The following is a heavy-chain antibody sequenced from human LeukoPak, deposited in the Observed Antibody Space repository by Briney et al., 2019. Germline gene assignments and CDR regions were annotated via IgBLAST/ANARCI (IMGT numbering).Heavy chain of an antibody. J-gene: IGHJ4*02. CDR2: ISSSSSYI. Sequence: GGSLRLSCAASGFTFSSYSMNWVRQAPGKGLEWVSSISSSSSYIYYADSVKGRFTISRDNAKNSLYLQMNSLRAEDTAVYYCARATSSWHRIFDYWGQGTLVTVSS. V-gene: IGHV3-21*01. D-gene: IGHD6-13*01. CDR1: GFTFSSYS. CDR3: ARATSSWHRIFDY.